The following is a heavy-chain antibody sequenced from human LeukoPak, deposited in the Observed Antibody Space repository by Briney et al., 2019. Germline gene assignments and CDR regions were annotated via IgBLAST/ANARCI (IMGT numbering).Heavy chain of an antibody. V-gene: IGHV3-74*01. D-gene: IGHD2-2*01. CDR1: GFTFTSYW. CDR3: VKVPAADYYFEY. Sequence: GGSLRLSCAASGFTFTSYWMHWVRQAPGKGLVWVSRINIDGSTTTYADSVKGRFTISRDNAKNTLYLQMNSLRAEDTAVYYCVKVPAADYYFEYWGQGTLVTVSS. CDR2: INIDGSTT. J-gene: IGHJ4*02.